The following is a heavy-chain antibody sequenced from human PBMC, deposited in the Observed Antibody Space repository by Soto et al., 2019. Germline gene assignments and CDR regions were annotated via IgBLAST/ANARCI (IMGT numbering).Heavy chain of an antibody. CDR3: ARHHFQLLYYFDY. CDR1: GGSISSSSYY. J-gene: IGHJ4*02. CDR2: IYYSGST. D-gene: IGHD1-1*01. Sequence: SETLSLTCTVSGGSISSSSYYWGWIRQPPGKGLEWIGSIYYSGSTYYNPSLKSRVTISVDTSKNQFSLKLSSVTAADTAVYYCARHHFQLLYYFDYWGQGTLVTVSS. V-gene: IGHV4-39*01.